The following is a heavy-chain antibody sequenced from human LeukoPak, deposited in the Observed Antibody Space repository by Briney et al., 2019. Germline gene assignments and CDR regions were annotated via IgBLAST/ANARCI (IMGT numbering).Heavy chain of an antibody. Sequence: SVKVSCKASGGTFSSYAISWVRQAPGQGLEWMGGIIPIFGTANYAQKFQGGVTITADKSTSTAYMELSSLRSEDTAVYYCARGLRYFDWLFLWGQGTLVTVSS. J-gene: IGHJ5*02. CDR1: GGTFSSYA. CDR3: ARGLRYFDWLFL. V-gene: IGHV1-69*06. CDR2: IIPIFGTA. D-gene: IGHD3-9*01.